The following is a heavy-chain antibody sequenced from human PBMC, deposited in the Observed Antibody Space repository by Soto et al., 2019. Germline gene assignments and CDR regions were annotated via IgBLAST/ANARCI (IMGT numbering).Heavy chain of an antibody. Sequence: SETLSLTCTVSGGSISSGGYYWSWIRQHPGKGLEWIGYIYYSGSTYYNPSLKSRVTISVDTSKNQFSLKLSSVIAADTAVYYCARHLWSSGHYLVVDSWGQGALVTVS. D-gene: IGHD6-19*01. V-gene: IGHV4-31*03. J-gene: IGHJ4*02. CDR1: GGSISSGGYY. CDR3: ARHLWSSGHYLVVDS. CDR2: IYYSGST.